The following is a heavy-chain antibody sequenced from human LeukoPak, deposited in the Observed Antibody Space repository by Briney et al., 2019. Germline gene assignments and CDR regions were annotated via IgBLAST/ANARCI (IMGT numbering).Heavy chain of an antibody. CDR1: GGSITNFY. D-gene: IGHD3-10*01. CDR2: IYYSGST. V-gene: IGHV4-59*01. Sequence: PSETLSLTCTVSGGSITNFYWSWIRQPPGKGLEWIGYIYYSGSTNYNPSLKSRVTISVDTSKNQFSLKLSSVTAADTAVYYCARVGTYGSGSYLSWLDYWGQGTLVTVSS. J-gene: IGHJ4*02. CDR3: ARVGTYGSGSYLSWLDY.